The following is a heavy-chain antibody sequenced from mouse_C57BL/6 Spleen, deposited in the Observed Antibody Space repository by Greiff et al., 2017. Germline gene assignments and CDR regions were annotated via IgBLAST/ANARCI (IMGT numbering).Heavy chain of an antibody. CDR1: GFNIKDDY. CDR2: IDPENGDT. V-gene: IGHV14-4*01. J-gene: IGHJ3*01. Sequence: VQLKESGAELVRPGASVKLSCTASGFNIKDDYMHWVKQRPEQGLEWIGWIDPENGDTEYASKFQGKATITADTSSNPAYLQLSSLTSEDTAVYYCTTNPGSSPWFAYWGQGTLVTVSA. D-gene: IGHD1-1*01. CDR3: TTNPGSSPWFAY.